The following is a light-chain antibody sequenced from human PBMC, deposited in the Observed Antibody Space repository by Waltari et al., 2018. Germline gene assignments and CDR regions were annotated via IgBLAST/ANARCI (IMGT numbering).Light chain of an antibody. CDR3: QQSSSTPPFT. V-gene: IGKV3-20*01. J-gene: IGKJ3*01. Sequence: ELVLTQSPGTLSLSPGERATLSCRASQSVSSSYLAWYQQKPGQAPRLLIYAASSRATGVPDRFSGSGSGTDFTLTISRLEPEDFATYYCQQSSSTPPFTFGPGTKVDIK. CDR2: AAS. CDR1: QSVSSSY.